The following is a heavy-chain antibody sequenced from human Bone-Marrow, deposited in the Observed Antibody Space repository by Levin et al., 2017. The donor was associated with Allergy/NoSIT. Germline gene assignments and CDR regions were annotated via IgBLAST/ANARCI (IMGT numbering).Heavy chain of an antibody. J-gene: IGHJ6*02. D-gene: IGHD6-19*01. Sequence: KPGGSLRLSCAVSGGSIRNSNWWTWLRQPPGKGLEWIGEIFHSGTTNYNPALKSRVAISVDKSKNQFSLNLTSVTAADTAVYYCTRLRYSSSGYYHYYYGMDVWGQGTTVTVSS. CDR2: IFHSGTT. CDR1: GGSIRNSNW. CDR3: TRLRYSSSGYYHYYYGMDV. V-gene: IGHV4-4*02.